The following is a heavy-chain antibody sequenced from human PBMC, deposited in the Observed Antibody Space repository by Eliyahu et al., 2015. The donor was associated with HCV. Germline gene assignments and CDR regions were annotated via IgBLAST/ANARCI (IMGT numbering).Heavy chain of an antibody. J-gene: IGHJ3*02. CDR3: TTVFGYDFWTTLGSAFDI. Sequence: EVQLVESGGGLVKXGGSLRLSCAASGFTFSNAWMSWVRQAPGKGLEWVGRIKSKTNGGTTDYAAPVKGRFTISRDDSKKTLYLQMNSLKTEDTAVYYCTTVFGYDFWTTLGSAFDIWGQGTMVTVSS. CDR2: IKSKTNGGTT. V-gene: IGHV3-15*01. D-gene: IGHD3-3*01. CDR1: GFTFSNAW.